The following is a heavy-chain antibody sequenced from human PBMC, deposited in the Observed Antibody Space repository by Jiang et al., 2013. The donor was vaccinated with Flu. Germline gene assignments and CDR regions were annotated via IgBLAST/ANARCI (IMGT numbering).Heavy chain of an antibody. J-gene: IGHJ4*02. D-gene: IGHD3-9*01. CDR3: ATLRGSSYDTYLADY. CDR1: GFTFSYFQ. Sequence: LLESGGGVVQPGGSLRLSCAASGFTFSYFQMYWVRQAPGKGLEWVASIRFDGTDKYYAESVKGRFTISRDNSKNTLYLHMNSLRAEDTSVYYCATLRGSSYDTYLADYWGQGILVTVSS. CDR2: IRFDGTDK. V-gene: IGHV3-30*02.